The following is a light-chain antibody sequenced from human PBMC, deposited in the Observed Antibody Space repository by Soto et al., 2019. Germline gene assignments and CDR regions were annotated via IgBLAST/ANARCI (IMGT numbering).Light chain of an antibody. Sequence: QSVLTQPPSASGTPGQTVTISCSGSSSNIGSNSVNWFQHLPGAVPKLLIFRNHQRPSGVPDRFSGSKSGTSASLAISGLQTEDEADYYCSAWDDSLVVVFGGGTKVTVL. V-gene: IGLV1-44*01. CDR2: RNH. J-gene: IGLJ2*01. CDR1: SSNIGSNS. CDR3: SAWDDSLVVV.